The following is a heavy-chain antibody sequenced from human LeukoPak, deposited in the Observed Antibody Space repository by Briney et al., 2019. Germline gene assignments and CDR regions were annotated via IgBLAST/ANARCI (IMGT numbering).Heavy chain of an antibody. CDR3: AKDLMTSQPTHAFDI. CDR2: ISGSGGST. Sequence: GRSLRLSCAASGFTFSSYGMHWVRQAPGKGLEWVSAISGSGGSTYYADSVKGRFTISRDNSKNTLYLQMNSLRAEDTAVYYCAKDLMTSQPTHAFDIWGQGTMVTVSS. D-gene: IGHD1-1*01. CDR1: GFTFSSYG. J-gene: IGHJ3*02. V-gene: IGHV3-23*01.